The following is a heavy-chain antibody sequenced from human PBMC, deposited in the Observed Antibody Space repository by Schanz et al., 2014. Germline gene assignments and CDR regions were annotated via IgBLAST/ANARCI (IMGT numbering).Heavy chain of an antibody. Sequence: QVQLQESGPGLVKPSQTLSLTCAVSGGSISSGGYTWSWIRQPPGKGLEWIGYIYYSGSTYYNPSLKGRVTIPVDPSKNQSPLKLNSVTAADSAVYYCARLWGGWRIPDYWGQGTLVTVSS. CDR2: IYYSGST. J-gene: IGHJ4*02. CDR1: GGSISSGGYT. CDR3: ARLWGGWRIPDY. V-gene: IGHV4-30-4*07. D-gene: IGHD6-19*01.